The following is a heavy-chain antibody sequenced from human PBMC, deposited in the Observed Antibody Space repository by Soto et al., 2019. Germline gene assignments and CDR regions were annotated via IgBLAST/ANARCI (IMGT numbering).Heavy chain of an antibody. CDR3: AKDMGQTRDY. Sequence: PGESLKISCAASGFTFSSYAMSWVRQAPGKGLEWVSAISGSGGSTYYADSVKGRFTISRDNSKNTLYLQMNSLRAEDTAVYYCAKDMGQTRDYWGQGTLVTVSS. J-gene: IGHJ4*02. CDR2: ISGSGGST. D-gene: IGHD3-10*01. V-gene: IGHV3-23*01. CDR1: GFTFSSYA.